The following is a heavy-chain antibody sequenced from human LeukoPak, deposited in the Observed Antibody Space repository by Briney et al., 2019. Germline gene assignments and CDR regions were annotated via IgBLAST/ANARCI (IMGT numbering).Heavy chain of an antibody. D-gene: IGHD3-10*02. CDR1: GFTFTSYT. CDR2: ISSSGSAK. J-gene: IGHJ3*01. CDR3: TTFVALRAFDV. Sequence: SGGSLRLSCVASGFTFTSYTMSWVRQAPGKGLEWVSYISSSGSAKYYADSVKGRFTISRDIAKNSLYLQMNSLRAEDTAVYYCTTFVALRAFDVWGQGTMVTVS. V-gene: IGHV3-48*04.